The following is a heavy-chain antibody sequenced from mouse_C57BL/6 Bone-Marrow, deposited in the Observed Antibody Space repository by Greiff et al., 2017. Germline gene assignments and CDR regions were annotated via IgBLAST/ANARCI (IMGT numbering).Heavy chain of an antibody. Sequence: QVQLQQPGAELVKPGASVKVSCKASGYTFTSYWMHWVKQRPGQGLEWIGRIHPSDSDTNYNQKFKGKATLTVDKSSSTAYMQLSSLTSEDSAVYYCAIPPIYYDCGAWFAYWGQGTLVTVSA. D-gene: IGHD2-4*01. J-gene: IGHJ3*01. CDR3: AIPPIYYDCGAWFAY. V-gene: IGHV1-74*01. CDR2: IHPSDSDT. CDR1: GYTFTSYW.